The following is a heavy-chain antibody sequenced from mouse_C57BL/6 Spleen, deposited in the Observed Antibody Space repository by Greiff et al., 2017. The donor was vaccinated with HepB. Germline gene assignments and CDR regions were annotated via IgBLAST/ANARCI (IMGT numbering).Heavy chain of an antibody. CDR2: IYPGDGDT. CDR1: GYAFSSSW. D-gene: IGHD1-1*01. J-gene: IGHJ2*01. CDR3: ATHITTVPYFDY. Sequence: VQLQQSGPELVKPGASVKISCKASGYAFSSSWMNWVKQRPGKGLEWIGRIYPGDGDTNYNGKFKGKATLTADKSSSTAYMQLSSLTSEDSAVYFCATHITTVPYFDYWGQGTTLTVSS. V-gene: IGHV1-82*01.